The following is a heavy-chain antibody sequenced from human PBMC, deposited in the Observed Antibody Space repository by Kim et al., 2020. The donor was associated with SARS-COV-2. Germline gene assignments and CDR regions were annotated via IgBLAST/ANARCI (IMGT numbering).Heavy chain of an antibody. D-gene: IGHD3-10*01. V-gene: IGHV3-23*01. CDR3: AKEGRLWFGEPIDY. J-gene: IGHJ4*02. CDR2: ISGSGGST. CDR1: GFTFSNYA. Sequence: GGSLRLSCAASGFTFSNYAMSWVRQAPGKGLEWVSSISGSGGSTYYADSMKGRFTISRDNSKNTLYLQMNRMRAEDTAVYHCAKEGRLWFGEPIDYWGQGTLVTVSS.